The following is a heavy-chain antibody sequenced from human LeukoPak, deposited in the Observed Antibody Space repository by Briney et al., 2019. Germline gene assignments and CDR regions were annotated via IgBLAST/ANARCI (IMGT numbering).Heavy chain of an antibody. CDR2: IYSGGST. V-gene: IGHV3-53*01. CDR3: ASLGYCSSTSCYAGSY. J-gene: IGHJ4*02. Sequence: GGSLRLSCAASGFTVSSNYMSWVRQAPGKGLEWVSVIYSGGSTYYADSVKGRFTISRDNAKNSLYLQMNSLRAEDTAVYYCASLGYCSSTSCYAGSYWGQGTLVTVSS. D-gene: IGHD2-2*01. CDR1: GFTVSSNY.